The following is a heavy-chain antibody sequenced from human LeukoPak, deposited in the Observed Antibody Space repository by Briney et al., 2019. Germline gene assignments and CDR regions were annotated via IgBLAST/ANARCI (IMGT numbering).Heavy chain of an antibody. J-gene: IGHJ4*02. CDR2: IYPGDSDT. CDR3: ARLEAMTTVKSDY. Sequence: GESLQISCKGSGYSFTSYWIGWVRQMPGKGLEWMGIIYPGDSDTSYSPSFQGQVTISADKSISTAYLQWSSLKASDTAMYYCARLEAMTTVKSDYWGQGTLVTVSS. D-gene: IGHD4-17*01. CDR1: GYSFTSYW. V-gene: IGHV5-51*01.